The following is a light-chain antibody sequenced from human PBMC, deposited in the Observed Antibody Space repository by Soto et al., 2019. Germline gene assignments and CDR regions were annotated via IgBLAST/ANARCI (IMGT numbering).Light chain of an antibody. J-gene: IGLJ2*01. CDR3: QSHDSSLSVV. CDR1: SSNIGAGYD. V-gene: IGLV1-40*01. Sequence: QSVLTQPPSVSGAPGQRVTISCTGSSSNIGAGYDVHWYQQLPGTAPKLLIYGNSNRPSGVPDRFSGSKSGTSASLAITGLQAEDEADYYRQSHDSSLSVVFGGGTKLTVL. CDR2: GNS.